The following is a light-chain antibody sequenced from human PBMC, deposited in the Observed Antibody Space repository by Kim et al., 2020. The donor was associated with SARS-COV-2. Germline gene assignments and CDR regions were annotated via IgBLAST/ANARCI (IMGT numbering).Light chain of an antibody. CDR2: DAS. CDR3: QQYPDVPFT. V-gene: IGKV1-16*02. Sequence: DIQLTQSPSSVSASVGDSVTITCRASQDINNRLAWFQQKPGKAPRSLVYDASILHSGVPSKFSGSGSGTHFSLTISNLQPEDLATYYCQQYPDVPFTFGPGTKVDIK. J-gene: IGKJ3*01. CDR1: QDINNR.